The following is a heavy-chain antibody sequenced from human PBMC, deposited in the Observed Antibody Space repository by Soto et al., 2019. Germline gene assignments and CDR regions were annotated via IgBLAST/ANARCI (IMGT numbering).Heavy chain of an antibody. CDR2: IIDMYGTA. D-gene: IGHD3-22*01. CDR1: GGTFRRY. V-gene: IGHV1-69*01. CDR3: APNTSGYFPD. Sequence: QVQLVQSGAEVKKPGSSMKVSCKASGGTFRRYISWVRQAPGQGLEWMGGIIDMYGTANYAQKFQGRVTITADEFTSTAYMELSSLKPDDTGVYYCAPNTSGYFPDWGQGTLVTVSS. J-gene: IGHJ4*02.